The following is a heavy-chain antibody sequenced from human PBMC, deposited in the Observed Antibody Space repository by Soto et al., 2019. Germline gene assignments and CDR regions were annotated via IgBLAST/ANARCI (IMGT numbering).Heavy chain of an antibody. V-gene: IGHV3-23*01. Sequence: VGSLRLSCAASGFTFSSYAMSWVRQAPGKGLEWVSAISGSGGSTYYADSVKGRFTISRDNSKNTLYLQMNSLRAEDTAVYYCAKELAKRGAYYGMDVWGQGTTVNVSS. CDR1: GFTFSSYA. J-gene: IGHJ6*02. CDR3: AKELAKRGAYYGMDV. D-gene: IGHD3-10*01. CDR2: ISGSGGST.